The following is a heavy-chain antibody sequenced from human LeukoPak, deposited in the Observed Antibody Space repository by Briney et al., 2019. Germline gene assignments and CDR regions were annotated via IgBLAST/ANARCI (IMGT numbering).Heavy chain of an antibody. D-gene: IGHD7-27*01. CDR2: IYYSGNT. Sequence: PSETLSLTCTVSGVSISGYYWSWIRQPPGKGLEWIGYIYYSGNTTYNPSPKSRVTISVDTSKNQFSLNLSSVTAADTAVYYCARHANWGWRYFALWGRGTLVTVSS. CDR1: GVSISGYY. J-gene: IGHJ2*01. CDR3: ARHANWGWRYFAL. V-gene: IGHV4-59*08.